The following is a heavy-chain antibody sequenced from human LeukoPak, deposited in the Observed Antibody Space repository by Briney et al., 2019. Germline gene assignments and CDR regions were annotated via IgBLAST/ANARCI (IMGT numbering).Heavy chain of an antibody. D-gene: IGHD4-17*01. CDR3: ARSSGKATVTTYKY. V-gene: IGHV1-8*01. Sequence: ASVKVSCKASGYTFTSYVINWVRQATGQGLEWMGWMNPDSGNTGYAQKFQGRVTMTRNTSISTAYMELSSLRSEDTAVYYCARSSGKATVTTYKYWGQGTLVTVSS. CDR1: GYTFTSYV. CDR2: MNPDSGNT. J-gene: IGHJ4*02.